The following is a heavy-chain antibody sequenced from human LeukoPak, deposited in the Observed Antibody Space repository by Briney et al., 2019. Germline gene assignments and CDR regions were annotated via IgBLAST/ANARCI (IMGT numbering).Heavy chain of an antibody. D-gene: IGHD4-17*01. CDR1: GGSFSGYY. J-gene: IGHJ4*02. CDR2: INHSGST. V-gene: IGHV4-34*01. CDR3: ARRPVTRFDY. Sequence: PSETLSLTCAVYGGSFSGYYWSWIRQPPGKGLEWIGEINHSGSTNYNPSLKSRVTISVDTSKNQFSLKLSSVTAADTAVYYCARRPVTRFDYWGQGTLVTVSS.